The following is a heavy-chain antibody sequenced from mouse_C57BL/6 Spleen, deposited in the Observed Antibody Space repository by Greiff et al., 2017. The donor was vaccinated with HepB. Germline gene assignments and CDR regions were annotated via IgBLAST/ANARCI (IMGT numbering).Heavy chain of an antibody. CDR3: ARSGGYYVSFAY. D-gene: IGHD2-3*01. CDR2: INTNNGGT. Sequence: EVKLVESGPELVKPGASVKIPCKASGYTFTDYNMDWVKQSHGKSLEWIGDINTNNGGTIYNQKFKGKATLTVDKSSSTAYMELRSLTSEDTAVYYCARSGGYYVSFAYWGQGTLVTVSA. J-gene: IGHJ3*01. CDR1: GYTFTDYN. V-gene: IGHV1-18*01.